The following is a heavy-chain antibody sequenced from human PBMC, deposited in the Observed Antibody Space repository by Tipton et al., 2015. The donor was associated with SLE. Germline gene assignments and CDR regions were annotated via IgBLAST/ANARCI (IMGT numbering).Heavy chain of an antibody. CDR1: GGSISSSSYY. V-gene: IGHV4-39*07. J-gene: IGHJ6*03. CDR3: SSVGDYFMDV. D-gene: IGHD1-26*01. Sequence: TLSLTCTVSGGSISSSSYYWSWIRQPPGKGLEWIGEINHSGSTNYNPSLKSRVTISVDKSKNQFSLKLSSVTAADTAVYYCSSVGDYFMDVWGKGTTVTVSS. CDR2: INHSGST.